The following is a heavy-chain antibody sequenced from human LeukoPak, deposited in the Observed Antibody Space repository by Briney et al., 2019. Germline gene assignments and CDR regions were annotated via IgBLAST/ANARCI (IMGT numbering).Heavy chain of an antibody. Sequence: GGSLRLSRAASGFTFRDYTMHWVRQRPGRGLEWVSLINWDGRDTYYADSVRGRFTISRDNSKNTLYVQMNSLRDEDTAVYYCAKDQRWESPHYLDSWGQGTLVTVSS. J-gene: IGHJ4*02. CDR2: INWDGRDT. D-gene: IGHD1-26*01. CDR3: AKDQRWESPHYLDS. V-gene: IGHV3-43*01. CDR1: GFTFRDYT.